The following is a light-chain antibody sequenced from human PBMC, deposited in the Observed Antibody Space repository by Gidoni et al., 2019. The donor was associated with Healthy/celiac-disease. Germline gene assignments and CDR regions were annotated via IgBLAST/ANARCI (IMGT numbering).Light chain of an antibody. V-gene: IGKV3-11*01. CDR1: QSVSSY. CDR2: DAS. J-gene: IGKJ2*01. CDR3: QQRSNWPPYT. Sequence: SPATLSLSPGERATLSCRASQSVSSYLAWYQQKPGQAPRLLIYDASNRATGIPARFSGSGSGTDFTLTISSLEPEDFAVYYCQQRSNWPPYTFXXXTKLEIK.